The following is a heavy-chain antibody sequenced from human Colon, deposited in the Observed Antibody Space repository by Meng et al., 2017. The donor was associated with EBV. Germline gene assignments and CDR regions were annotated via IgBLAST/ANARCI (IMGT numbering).Heavy chain of an antibody. V-gene: IGHV4-34*01. D-gene: IGHD1-26*01. CDR2: INHSGST. CDR3: ARGPGGSYYLYYFDY. CDR1: GGSFSGYY. Sequence: QGHLQHWGAGLLKPSETLSLTCAVYGGSFSGYYWSWIRQPPEKGLEWIGEINHSGSTNYNPSLKSRVTISVDTSKKQFSLKLSSVTAADTAVYYCARGPGGSYYLYYFDYWGQGTLVTVSS. J-gene: IGHJ4*02.